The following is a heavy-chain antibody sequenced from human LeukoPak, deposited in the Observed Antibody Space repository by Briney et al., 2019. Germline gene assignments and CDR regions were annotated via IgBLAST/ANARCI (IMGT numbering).Heavy chain of an antibody. D-gene: IGHD1-26*01. CDR2: ISYSGST. CDR3: ARLVGAATDPFDY. J-gene: IGHJ4*02. Sequence: SETLSLTCTVSGGSISNRSYYWGWIRQPPGKGLEWIASISYSGSTYYNPSLKSRVTISIDTSKNQCSVKLSSVTAADTAVYYCARLVGAATDPFDYWGQGTLVTVSS. CDR1: GGSISNRSYY. V-gene: IGHV4-39*01.